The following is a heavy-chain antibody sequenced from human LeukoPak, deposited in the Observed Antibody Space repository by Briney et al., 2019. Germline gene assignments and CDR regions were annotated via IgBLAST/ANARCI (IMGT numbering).Heavy chain of an antibody. CDR2: ISSSSSYI. Sequence: GGALRLSCAASGFTFSSYSMNWVRQAPGKGLEWVSSISSSSSYIYYADSVKGRFTISRDNAKNSLYLQMNSLRAEDTAVYYCARDARYYDSSGYSDYWGQGTLVTVSS. CDR1: GFTFSSYS. D-gene: IGHD3-22*01. CDR3: ARDARYYDSSGYSDY. V-gene: IGHV3-21*01. J-gene: IGHJ4*02.